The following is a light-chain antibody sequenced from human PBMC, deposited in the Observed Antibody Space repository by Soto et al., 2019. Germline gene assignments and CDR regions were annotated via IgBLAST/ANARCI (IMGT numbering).Light chain of an antibody. V-gene: IGKV3-20*01. CDR3: QQYAYSPLT. CDR1: QSVGSSY. CDR2: SVS. J-gene: IGKJ4*01. Sequence: EIVLTQSPVTLSLSPGEGATLFCWASQSVGSSYLAWYQQRPGQAPRLLIYSVSNRASGIPDRFNGSGSGTDFTLTISRLEPEDFAVYYCQQYAYSPLTFGGGTKVDIK.